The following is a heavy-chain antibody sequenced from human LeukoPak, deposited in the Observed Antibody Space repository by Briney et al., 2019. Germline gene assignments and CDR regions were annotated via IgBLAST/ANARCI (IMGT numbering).Heavy chain of an antibody. J-gene: IGHJ4*02. CDR2: ISYDGSNK. D-gene: IGHD4-23*01. CDR1: GFTFSSYS. V-gene: IGHV3-30*03. CDR3: ARAYTYGGFDY. Sequence: PGGSLRLSCAASGFTFSSYSMNWVRQAPGKGLEWVAVISYDGSNKYYADSVKGRFTISRDNSKNTLYLQMNSLRAEDTAVYYCARAYTYGGFDYWGQGTLVTVSS.